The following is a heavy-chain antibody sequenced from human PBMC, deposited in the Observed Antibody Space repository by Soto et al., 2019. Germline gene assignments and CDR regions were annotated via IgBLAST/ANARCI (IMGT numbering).Heavy chain of an antibody. D-gene: IGHD2-15*01. CDR1: GVSITSYY. Sequence: QVQLEESGPGLVRPSETLSLTCSVSGVSITSYYWSWVRQSAGRGLEWMGRGNTDSLRSYSPSFKRPLTMPLDTSKTQVSLRLLSVTAADTAVYFCARVPVAVAATEDYYGLAVWGQGTTVTVSS. CDR2: GNTDSLR. CDR3: ARVPVAVAATEDYYGLAV. V-gene: IGHV4-4*07. J-gene: IGHJ6*02.